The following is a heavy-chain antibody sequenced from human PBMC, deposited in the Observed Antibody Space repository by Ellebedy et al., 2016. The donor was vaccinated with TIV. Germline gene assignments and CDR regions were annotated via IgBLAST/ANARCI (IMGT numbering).Heavy chain of an antibody. CDR1: GYSFTSYW. V-gene: IGHV5-10-1*01. Sequence: GGSLRLSCKGSGYSFTSYWISWVRQMPGKGLEWMGRIDPSDSYTNYSPSFQGHVTISADKSISTAYLQWSSLKASDTAMYYCARHDVGYNANDYWGQGTLVTVSS. D-gene: IGHD5-24*01. CDR3: ARHDVGYNANDY. J-gene: IGHJ4*02. CDR2: IDPSDSYT.